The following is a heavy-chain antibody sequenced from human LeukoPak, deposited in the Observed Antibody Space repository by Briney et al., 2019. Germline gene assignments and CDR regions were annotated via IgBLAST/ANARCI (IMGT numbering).Heavy chain of an antibody. V-gene: IGHV3-21*01. Sequence: PGGSLRLSCAASGFTFSSYSMNWVRQAPGKGLEWVSSISSSSSYIYYADSVKGRFTISRDNAKNSLYLQMNSLRAEDTAVYYCARDLYYDITGDAFDIWGQGTMVTVSS. CDR3: ARDLYYDITGDAFDI. D-gene: IGHD3-9*01. J-gene: IGHJ3*02. CDR1: GFTFSSYS. CDR2: ISSSSSYI.